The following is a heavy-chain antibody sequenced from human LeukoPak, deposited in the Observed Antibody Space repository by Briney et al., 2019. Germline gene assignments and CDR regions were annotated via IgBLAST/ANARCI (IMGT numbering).Heavy chain of an antibody. Sequence: GGSLRLSCAASGFTFSSYWMTWVRQAPGRGLEWVATIKHDGSEDYYVDSVKGRFTISRDNAKSSMWLQMSSLRAEDTAVYYCGRDQTPFYWGQGSLVTVSS. CDR3: GRDQTPFY. CDR2: IKHDGSED. J-gene: IGHJ4*02. CDR1: GFTFSSYW. V-gene: IGHV3-7*01. D-gene: IGHD2-15*01.